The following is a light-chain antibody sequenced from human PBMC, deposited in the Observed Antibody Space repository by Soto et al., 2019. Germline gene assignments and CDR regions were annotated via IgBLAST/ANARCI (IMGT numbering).Light chain of an antibody. Sequence: EIVLAQSPATLSLPAGERATLSCRASQSVGSFLAWYQRKPGQAPRLLIYGASTRATGIPDRFSGGGSGTDFTLTISRLGPEDFAVYYCHQYGSSPQTFGPGTKVDI. CDR1: QSVGSF. CDR3: HQYGSSPQT. CDR2: GAS. V-gene: IGKV3-20*01. J-gene: IGKJ1*01.